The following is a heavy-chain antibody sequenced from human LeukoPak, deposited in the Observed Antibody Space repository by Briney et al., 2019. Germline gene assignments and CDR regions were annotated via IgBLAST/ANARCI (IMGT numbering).Heavy chain of an antibody. CDR3: ARGSSGLERPGYYYYYYMDV. Sequence: GASVKVSCKASGYTFTSYDINWVRQATGQGLEWMGWMNPNSGNTGYAQKFQGRVTITRNTSISTAYMELSSLGSEDTAVYYCARGSSGLERPGYYYYYYMDVWGKGTTVTVSS. V-gene: IGHV1-8*03. CDR2: MNPNSGNT. CDR1: GYTFTSYD. D-gene: IGHD1-1*01. J-gene: IGHJ6*03.